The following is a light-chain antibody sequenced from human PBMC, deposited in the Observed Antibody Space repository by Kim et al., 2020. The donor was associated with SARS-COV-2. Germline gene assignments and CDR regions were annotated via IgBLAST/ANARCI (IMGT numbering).Light chain of an antibody. J-gene: IGLJ2*01. V-gene: IGLV3-1*01. Sequence: SYELTQPPSVSVSPGQTAIITCSGDKLGDKYACWYQQKSGQSPVLVIYEGSERPSGIPERFSGSKSGATATLTISGAQAMDEADYYCQAWDDRTVIFGGGTKVTVL. CDR1: KLGDKY. CDR2: EGS. CDR3: QAWDDRTVI.